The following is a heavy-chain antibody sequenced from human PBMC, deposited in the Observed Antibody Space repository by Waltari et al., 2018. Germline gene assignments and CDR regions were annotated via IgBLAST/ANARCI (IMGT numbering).Heavy chain of an antibody. CDR3: ARMTHDFWSGYYQRPRSYWYFDL. V-gene: IGHV4-34*01. J-gene: IGHJ2*01. CDR1: GGSFRGYY. Sequence: QVQLQQWGAGLLKPSETLSLTCAVYGGSFRGYYWSWIRQPPGKGLEWIGEINHSGSTNYNPSLKSRVTISVDTSKNQFSLKLSSVTAADTAVYYCARMTHDFWSGYYQRPRSYWYFDLWGRGTLVTVSS. D-gene: IGHD3-3*01. CDR2: INHSGST.